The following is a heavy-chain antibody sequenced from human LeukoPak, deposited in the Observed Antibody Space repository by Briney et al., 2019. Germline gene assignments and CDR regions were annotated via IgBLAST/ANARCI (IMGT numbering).Heavy chain of an antibody. Sequence: ASVKVSCKASGYTFTSYGISWVRQAPGQGLEWMGWISAYNGNTNYAQKLQGRVTMTTDTSTSTAYMELRSLRSDDTAVYYCARDLEPAYRTENWFDPWGQGTLVTVSS. CDR1: GYTFTSYG. D-gene: IGHD1-1*01. CDR3: ARDLEPAYRTENWFDP. CDR2: ISAYNGNT. V-gene: IGHV1-18*01. J-gene: IGHJ5*02.